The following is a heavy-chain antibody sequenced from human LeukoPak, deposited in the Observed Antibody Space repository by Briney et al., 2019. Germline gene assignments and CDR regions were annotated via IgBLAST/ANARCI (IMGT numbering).Heavy chain of an antibody. V-gene: IGHV1-2*02. CDR2: INPNSGGT. J-gene: IGHJ5*02. D-gene: IGHD2-2*02. CDR3: AREYCSSTSCYSP. CDR1: GYTFTGYY. Sequence: GASVKVSCKASGYTFTGYYMHWVRQAPGQGLEWMGWINPNSGGTNYAQKFQGRVTMTRDTSISTAYMELSRLRSDDTAVYYCAREYCSSTSCYSPWGQGTLVTVSS.